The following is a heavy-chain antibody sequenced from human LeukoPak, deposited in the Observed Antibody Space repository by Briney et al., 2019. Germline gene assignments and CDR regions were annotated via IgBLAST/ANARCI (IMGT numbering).Heavy chain of an antibody. J-gene: IGHJ4*02. Sequence: PSETLSLTCAVYGGSFSGYYWSWIRQPPGKGLEWIGEINHSGSTNYNPSLKSRVTISVDTSKNQFSLKLSSVPAADTAVYYCARGSDYDYVWGSYRPKKTIDYWGQGTLVTVSS. CDR2: INHSGST. V-gene: IGHV4-34*01. CDR1: GGSFSGYY. D-gene: IGHD3-16*02. CDR3: ARGSDYDYVWGSYRPKKTIDY.